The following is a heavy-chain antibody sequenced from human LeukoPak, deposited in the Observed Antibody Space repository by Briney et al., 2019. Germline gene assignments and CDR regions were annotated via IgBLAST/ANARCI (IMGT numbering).Heavy chain of an antibody. J-gene: IGHJ4*02. CDR2: INSGGSST. CDR1: GFTFSSYW. CDR3: ARGFSQGQQLTLGY. Sequence: GGSLRLSCAASGFTFSSYWMHWVRQAPGKGLVWVSRINSGGSSTGYADSVKGRFTISRDNAKNTLYLQMNSLRAEDTAVYYCARGFSQGQQLTLGYWGQGTLVTVSS. V-gene: IGHV3-74*01. D-gene: IGHD6-13*01.